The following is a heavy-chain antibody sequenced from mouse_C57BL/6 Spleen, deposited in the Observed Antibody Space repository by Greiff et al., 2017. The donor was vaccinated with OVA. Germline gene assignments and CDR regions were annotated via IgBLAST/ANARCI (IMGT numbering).Heavy chain of an antibody. D-gene: IGHD4-1*01. CDR3: ASKLGYFDY. J-gene: IGHJ2*01. V-gene: IGHV1-22*01. CDR2: INPNNGGT. CDR1: GYTFTDYN. Sequence: EVKLVESGPELVKPGASVKMSCKASGYTFTDYNMHWVKQSHGKSLEWIGYINPNNGGTSYNQKFKGKATLTVNKSSSTAYMELRSLTSEDSAVYYCASKLGYFDYWGQGTTLTVSS.